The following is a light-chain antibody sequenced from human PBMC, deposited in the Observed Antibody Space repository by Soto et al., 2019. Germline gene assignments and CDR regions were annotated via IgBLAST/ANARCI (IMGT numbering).Light chain of an antibody. V-gene: IGLV2-14*01. Sequence: QSALTQPPSASGSPGQSVTISCTGTSSDVGGYNSVSWYQHHPGKAPKLMIYEVSNRPSGVSNRFSGSKSGNTASLTISGLHAEDEADYYCSSYTSSSTYVVFGGGTKLTVL. CDR1: SSDVGGYNS. CDR3: SSYTSSSTYVV. CDR2: EVS. J-gene: IGLJ2*01.